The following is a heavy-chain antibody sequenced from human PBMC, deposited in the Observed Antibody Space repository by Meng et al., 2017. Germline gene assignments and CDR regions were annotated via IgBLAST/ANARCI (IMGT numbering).Heavy chain of an antibody. D-gene: IGHD5-18*01. V-gene: IGHV4-34*01. CDR3: ASSGYSYGYRFDY. CDR1: GGSFSGYY. Sequence: QVQLPQGGAGLLKPSETLSLTCAVYGGSFSGYYWSWIRQPPGKGLEWIGEINHSGSTNYNPSLKSRVTISVDTSKNQFSLKLSSVTAADTAVYYCASSGYSYGYRFDYWGQGTLVTVSS. CDR2: INHSGST. J-gene: IGHJ4*02.